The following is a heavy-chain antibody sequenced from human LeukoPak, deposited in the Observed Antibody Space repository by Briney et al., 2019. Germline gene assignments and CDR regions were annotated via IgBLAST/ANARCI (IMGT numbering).Heavy chain of an antibody. CDR1: GFTFSSYA. CDR3: AKDIHYYDSSGYYYVPYYFDY. CDR2: ISGSGGST. D-gene: IGHD3-22*01. V-gene: IGHV3-23*01. Sequence: HPGGSLRLSCAASGFTFSSYAMSWVRQAPGKGLEWVSAISGSGGSTYYADSVKGRFTISRDNSKNTLYLQMNSLRAEDTAVYYCAKDIHYYDSSGYYYVPYYFDYWGQGTLVTVSS. J-gene: IGHJ4*02.